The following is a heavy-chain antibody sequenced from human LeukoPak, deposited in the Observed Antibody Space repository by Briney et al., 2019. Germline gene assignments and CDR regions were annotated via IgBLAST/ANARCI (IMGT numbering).Heavy chain of an antibody. Sequence: GGSLRLSCAASGFTFSSYAMSWVRQAPGKGLEWVLAISGSGGSTYYADSVKGRFTISRDNSKNTLYLQMNSLRAEDTAVYYCAKTYYDILTGYDYWGQGTLVTVSS. CDR1: GFTFSSYA. CDR3: AKTYYDILTGYDY. D-gene: IGHD3-9*01. CDR2: ISGSGGST. J-gene: IGHJ4*02. V-gene: IGHV3-23*01.